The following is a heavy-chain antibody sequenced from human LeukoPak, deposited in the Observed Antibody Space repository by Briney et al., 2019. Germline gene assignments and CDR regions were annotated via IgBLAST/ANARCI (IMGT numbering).Heavy chain of an antibody. CDR2: INPNSGGT. CDR3: ARGSPRALLWFGELFDYFDY. D-gene: IGHD3-10*01. J-gene: IGHJ4*02. V-gene: IGHV1-2*04. CDR1: GYTLTGYY. Sequence: ASVKVSCKASGYTLTGYYMHWVRQAPGQGLEWMGWINPNSGGTNYAQKFQGWVTMTRDTSISTAYMELSRLRSDDTAVYYCARGSPRALLWFGELFDYFDYWGQGTLVTVSS.